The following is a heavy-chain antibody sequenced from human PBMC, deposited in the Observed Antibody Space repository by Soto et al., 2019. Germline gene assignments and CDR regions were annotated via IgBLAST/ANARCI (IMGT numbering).Heavy chain of an antibody. V-gene: IGHV4-39*01. J-gene: IGHJ4*02. CDR3: ASSWYSSGYYYVGALLGSRTSFDY. Sequence: SETLSLTCTVSGGSISSSSYYWGWIRQPPGKGLEWIGSIYYSGSTYYNPSLKSRVTISVDTSKNQFSLKLSSVTAADTAVYYCASSWYSSGYYYVGALLGSRTSFDYWGQGTLVTVSS. CDR2: IYYSGST. CDR1: GGSISSSSYY. D-gene: IGHD3-22*01.